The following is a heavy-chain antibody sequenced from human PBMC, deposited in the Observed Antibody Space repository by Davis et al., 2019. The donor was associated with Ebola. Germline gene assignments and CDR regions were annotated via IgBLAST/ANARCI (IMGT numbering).Heavy chain of an antibody. J-gene: IGHJ2*01. CDR3: ARDFLWSKRRGYFDL. V-gene: IGHV1-18*01. D-gene: IGHD2/OR15-2a*01. CDR1: GYTFRSHG. CDR2: INSHNGNT. Sequence: AASVKVSCKASGYTFRSHGISWARQAPGQGLEWMGWINSHNGNTNYAQKLQGRVTMTTDTSTSTAYMELRSLRSDDTAVYYCARDFLWSKRRGYFDLWGRGTLVTVSS.